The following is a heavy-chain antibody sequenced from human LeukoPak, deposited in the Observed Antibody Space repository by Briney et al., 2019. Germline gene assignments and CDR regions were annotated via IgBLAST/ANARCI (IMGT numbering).Heavy chain of an antibody. D-gene: IGHD4-17*01. CDR3: AREVTTPSPGAFDI. V-gene: IGHV3-21*01. CDR2: ISSSSSYI. Sequence: GGSLRLSCAASGFTFSSYSMNWVRQAPGKGLEWVSSISSSSSYIYYADSVKGRFTIFRDNAKNSLYLQMNSLRAEDTAVYYCAREVTTPSPGAFDIWGQGTMVTVSS. CDR1: GFTFSSYS. J-gene: IGHJ3*02.